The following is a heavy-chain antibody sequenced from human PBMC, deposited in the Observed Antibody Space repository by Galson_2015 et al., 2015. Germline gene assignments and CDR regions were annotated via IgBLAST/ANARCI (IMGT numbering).Heavy chain of an antibody. CDR3: AKDETLDDYSNY. J-gene: IGHJ4*02. Sequence: SLRLSCAASGFTFSSYAMSWVRQAPGKGLEWVSAISGSGGSTYYADSVKGRFTISRDNSKNTLYLQMNSLRAEDTAVYYCAKDETLDDYSNYWGQGTLVTVSS. CDR2: ISGSGGST. V-gene: IGHV3-23*01. D-gene: IGHD4-11*01. CDR1: GFTFSSYA.